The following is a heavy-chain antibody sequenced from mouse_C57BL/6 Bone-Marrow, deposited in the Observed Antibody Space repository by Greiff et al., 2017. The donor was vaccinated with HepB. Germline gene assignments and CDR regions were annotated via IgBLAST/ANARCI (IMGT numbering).Heavy chain of an antibody. J-gene: IGHJ4*01. D-gene: IGHD1-1*01. Sequence: QVQLQQPGAELVKPGASVKLSCKASGYTFTSYWMHWVKQRPGQGLEWIGMIHPNSGSTNYNEKFKSKATLTVDKSSSTAYMQLSSLTSEDSAVYYCASLLLRPVLYAMDYWGQGTSVTVSS. CDR2: IHPNSGST. CDR3: ASLLLRPVLYAMDY. V-gene: IGHV1-64*01. CDR1: GYTFTSYW.